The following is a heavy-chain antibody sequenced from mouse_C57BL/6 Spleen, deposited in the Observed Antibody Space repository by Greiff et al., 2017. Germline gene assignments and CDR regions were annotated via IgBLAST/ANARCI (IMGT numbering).Heavy chain of an antibody. CDR3: ARLGSWALAY. Sequence: VQLQQSGAELVRPGTSVKFSCKASGYTFTCYWLHWVKQRPGQGLEWIGVIVPSGSHTNYNQTFKGKATLTVDPSSSTGYMQLSSLTAEGSAVYYGARLGSWALAYWGQGTLVTVSA. D-gene: IGHD4-1*01. V-gene: IGHV1-59*01. CDR2: IVPSGSHT. CDR1: GYTFTCYW. J-gene: IGHJ3*01.